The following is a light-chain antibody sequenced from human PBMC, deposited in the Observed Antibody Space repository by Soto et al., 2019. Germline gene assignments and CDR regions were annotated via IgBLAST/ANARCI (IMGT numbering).Light chain of an antibody. Sequence: QSVLTQPLSVSAAPGQKVTISCSGSSSNIGNNYVSWYQQLPGTAPKLLIYENNKRPSGIPDRFSGSKSGTSATLGITGLQTGDEADYYCGTWDSSLSAGVFGTGTKVTV. CDR1: SSNIGNNY. CDR3: GTWDSSLSAGV. J-gene: IGLJ1*01. V-gene: IGLV1-51*02. CDR2: ENN.